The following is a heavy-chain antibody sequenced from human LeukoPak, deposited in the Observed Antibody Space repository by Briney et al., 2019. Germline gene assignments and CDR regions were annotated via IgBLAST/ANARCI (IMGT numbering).Heavy chain of an antibody. Sequence: SETLSLTCTVSGGSISSYYWSWIRQPPGKGLEWVGFIFYSGTTNYNPSLKSRVTISVDTSKNQFSLKLSSVTAADTAVYYCARDRGVYYDSSGHFDYWGQGTLVTVSS. J-gene: IGHJ4*02. CDR1: GGSISSYY. D-gene: IGHD3-22*01. CDR3: ARDRGVYYDSSGHFDY. CDR2: IFYSGTT. V-gene: IGHV4-59*01.